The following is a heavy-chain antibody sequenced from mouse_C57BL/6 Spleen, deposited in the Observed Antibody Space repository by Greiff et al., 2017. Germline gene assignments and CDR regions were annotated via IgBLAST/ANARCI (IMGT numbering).Heavy chain of an antibody. CDR1: GYTFTSYT. CDR2: INPSSGYT. V-gene: IGHV1-4*01. Sequence: QVHVKQSGAELARPGASVKMSCKASGYTFTSYTMHWVKQRPGQGLEWIGYINPSSGYTKYNQKFKDKATLTADKSSSTAYMQLSSLTSDDSAGYYCTVVDPFAYWGQGTLVTVSA. D-gene: IGHD1-1*01. J-gene: IGHJ3*01. CDR3: TVVDPFAY.